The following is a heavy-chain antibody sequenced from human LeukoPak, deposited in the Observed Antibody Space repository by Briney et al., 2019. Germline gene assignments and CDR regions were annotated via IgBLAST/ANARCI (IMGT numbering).Heavy chain of an antibody. Sequence: SETLSLTCAVYGGSFSGYYWSWIRQPPGKGLEWMGEINHSGSTNYNPSLKSRVTISVDTSKNQFSLKLSSVTAADTAVYYCARGHNDYVWGSYRYWGQGTLVTVSS. V-gene: IGHV4-34*01. J-gene: IGHJ4*02. D-gene: IGHD3-16*02. CDR1: GGSFSGYY. CDR2: INHSGST. CDR3: ARGHNDYVWGSYRY.